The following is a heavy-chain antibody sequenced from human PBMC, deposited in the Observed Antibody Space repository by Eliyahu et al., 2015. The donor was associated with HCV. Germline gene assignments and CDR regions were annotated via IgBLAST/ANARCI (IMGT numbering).Heavy chain of an antibody. D-gene: IGHD6-19*01. J-gene: IGHJ5*02. Sequence: QVQLQESGPGLVKPSETLSLTCTVSGGSXTXYYWSWIRQPPGKGLEWIGXIHYSGSTNSNPSLKSRVTISVDTSKNQFSLKLTSVTAADTAMYYCASGGGGIAVTGTGGWFDPWGQGTLVTVSS. V-gene: IGHV4-59*01. CDR2: IHYSGST. CDR3: ASGGGGIAVTGTGGWFDP. CDR1: GGSXTXYY.